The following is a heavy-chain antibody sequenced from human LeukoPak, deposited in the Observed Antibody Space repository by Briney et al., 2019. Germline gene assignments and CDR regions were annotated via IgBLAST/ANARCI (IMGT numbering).Heavy chain of an antibody. CDR2: IRGSRSGLGSGM. J-gene: IGHJ4*02. Sequence: PGGSLRLSCAASGFIFSDYSMNWVRQAPGKGLEWISNIRGSRSGLGSGMYYADSVRGRFTISRDDAKNSLYLQMSSLRAEDTAFYYCARDNNWGFDYWGQEALVTVSS. V-gene: IGHV3-48*04. D-gene: IGHD7-27*01. CDR3: ARDNNWGFDY. CDR1: GFIFSDYS.